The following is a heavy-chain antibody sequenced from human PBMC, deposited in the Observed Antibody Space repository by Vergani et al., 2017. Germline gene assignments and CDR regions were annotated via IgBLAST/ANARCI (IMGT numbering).Heavy chain of an antibody. J-gene: IGHJ6*02. Sequence: EVQLVQSGAEVKQPGESLRISCTGSGYSFTSYWISWVRQMPGKGLEWMGRIDPSDSSTNYSPSFQGHVTISADKSISTAYLQWSSLKASDTAMYYWARQHSSSWYNGSYYYYGMDVWGQGTTVTVSS. CDR3: ARQHSSSWYNGSYYYYGMDV. CDR2: IDPSDSST. V-gene: IGHV5-10-1*03. D-gene: IGHD6-13*01. CDR1: GYSFTSYW.